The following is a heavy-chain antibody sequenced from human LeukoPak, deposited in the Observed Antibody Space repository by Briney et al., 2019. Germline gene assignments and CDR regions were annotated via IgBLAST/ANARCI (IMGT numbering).Heavy chain of an antibody. V-gene: IGHV1-2*02. CDR2: INPNSGGT. Sequence: ASVKVSCKASGYTFTSYGISWVRQAPGQGLEWMGWINPNSGGTNYAQKFQGRVTMTMDTSISTAYMELSRLTSDDTAVYFCARETYYSSGNVYNRIDYWGQGTLVTVSS. CDR1: GYTFTSYG. D-gene: IGHD3-10*01. CDR3: ARETYYSSGNVYNRIDY. J-gene: IGHJ4*02.